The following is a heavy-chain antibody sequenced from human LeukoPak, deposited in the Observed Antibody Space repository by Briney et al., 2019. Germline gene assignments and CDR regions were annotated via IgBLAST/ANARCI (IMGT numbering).Heavy chain of an antibody. V-gene: IGHV1-18*01. CDR1: GYTFTSYG. Sequence: ASVKVSCKASGYTFTSYGISWVRQAPGQGLEWMGWISAYNGNTNYAQKLQGRVTITTDTSTSTAYMELRSLRSDDTAVYYCARIPEIDYYYYMDVWGKGTTVTISS. J-gene: IGHJ6*03. D-gene: IGHD1-14*01. CDR2: ISAYNGNT. CDR3: ARIPEIDYYYYMDV.